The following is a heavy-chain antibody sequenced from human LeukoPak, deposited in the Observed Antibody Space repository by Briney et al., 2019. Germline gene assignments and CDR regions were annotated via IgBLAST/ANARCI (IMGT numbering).Heavy chain of an antibody. D-gene: IGHD4-23*01. V-gene: IGHV3-21*01. CDR2: ISSSSTHI. J-gene: IGHJ3*02. CDR3: AGDYEGNLAFDI. Sequence: GGSLRLSCAASGFSFSNCSMNWVRQAPGKGLEWVSSISSSSTHIYYADSLEGRFTNSRDNVRNSLYLQMNSLRAEDTAVYYCAGDYEGNLAFDIWGQGTMVTVSS. CDR1: GFSFSNCS.